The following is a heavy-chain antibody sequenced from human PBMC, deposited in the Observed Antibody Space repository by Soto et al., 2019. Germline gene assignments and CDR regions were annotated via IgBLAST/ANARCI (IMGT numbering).Heavy chain of an antibody. D-gene: IGHD1-26*01. J-gene: IGHJ3*02. CDR2: ISSSSSYI. CDR1: GFTFSSYS. V-gene: IGHV3-21*01. Sequence: EVQLVESGGGLVKPGGSLRLSCAASGFTFSSYSMNWVRQAPGKGLEWVSSISSSSSYIYYADSVKGRFTISRDNAKNSLYLQMNSLRAEDTAVYYCARRGYSGSYYGRDAFDIWGQGTMVTVSS. CDR3: ARRGYSGSYYGRDAFDI.